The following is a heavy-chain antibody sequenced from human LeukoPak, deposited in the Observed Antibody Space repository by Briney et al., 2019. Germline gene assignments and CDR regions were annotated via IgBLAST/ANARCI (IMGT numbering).Heavy chain of an antibody. J-gene: IGHJ4*02. Sequence: SETLSLTCTVSGGSISSYYWSWIRQPPGKGLEWIGYIYYSGSTNYNPSLKSRVTISVDTSKSQFSLKLSSVTAADTAVYYCASTMVRGVRVDYWGQGTLVTVSS. V-gene: IGHV4-59*01. CDR2: IYYSGST. CDR3: ASTMVRGVRVDY. D-gene: IGHD3-10*01. CDR1: GGSISSYY.